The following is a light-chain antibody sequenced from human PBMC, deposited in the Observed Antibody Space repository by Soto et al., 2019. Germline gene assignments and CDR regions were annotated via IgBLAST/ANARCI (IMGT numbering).Light chain of an antibody. Sequence: QLTQSPSSLSASVGDRVTITCRASQSIDIYLHWYQQKPGKAPKLLIYAASSSQRVVPSRFSGSGSGTDFTLTISGLQPEASATYYCQQSYSHPTFGQGTKVEVE. CDR3: QQSYSHPT. V-gene: IGKV1-39*01. CDR1: QSIDIY. J-gene: IGKJ1*01. CDR2: AAS.